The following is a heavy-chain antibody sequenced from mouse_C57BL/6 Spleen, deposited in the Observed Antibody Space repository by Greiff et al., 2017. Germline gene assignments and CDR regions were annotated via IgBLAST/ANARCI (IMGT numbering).Heavy chain of an antibody. Sequence: VQLQQPGAELVKPGASVKLSCKASGYTFTSYWMQWVKQRPGQGLEWIGEIDPSDSYTNYNQKFKGKATLTVDTSSSTAYMQLSSLTSEDSAVYYCARPHYYGSSPYYAMDYWGQGTSVTVSS. CDR2: IDPSDSYT. CDR1: GYTFTSYW. V-gene: IGHV1-50*01. CDR3: ARPHYYGSSPYYAMDY. J-gene: IGHJ4*01. D-gene: IGHD1-1*01.